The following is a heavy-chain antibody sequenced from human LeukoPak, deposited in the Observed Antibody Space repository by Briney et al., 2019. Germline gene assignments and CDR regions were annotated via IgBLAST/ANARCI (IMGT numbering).Heavy chain of an antibody. CDR3: SRPAFGSVTYFDY. V-gene: IGHV3-33*01. D-gene: IGHD3-16*01. CDR2: IWCDGSNK. CDR1: GFTFSSYG. J-gene: IGHJ4*02. Sequence: PGGSLRLSCAASGFTFSSYGMHWVRQAPGKGLEWVAVIWCDGSNKYYADSVKGRFTISRDNSKNTLYLQMNSLRAEDTAVYYCSRPAFGSVTYFDYWGQGTLVTVSS.